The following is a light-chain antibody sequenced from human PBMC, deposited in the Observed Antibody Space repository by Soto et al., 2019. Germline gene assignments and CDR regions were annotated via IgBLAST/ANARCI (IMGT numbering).Light chain of an antibody. V-gene: IGKV3-20*01. J-gene: IGKJ1*01. CDR1: HFVGSSY. CDR2: GAS. Sequence: EIVLTQSPGTLSLSPGERATLSCRASHFVGSSYLAWYQQKPGQAPRLLIYGASSRATGIPDRFSGSGSGTDFTLTISRLEPEDFAVYYCQQYGSSPPWTFGQGTKVDIK. CDR3: QQYGSSPPWT.